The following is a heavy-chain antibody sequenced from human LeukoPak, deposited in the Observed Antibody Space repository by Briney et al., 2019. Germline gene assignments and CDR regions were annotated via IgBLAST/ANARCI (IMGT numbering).Heavy chain of an antibody. D-gene: IGHD5-24*01. V-gene: IGHV3-23*01. Sequence: GGSLRLSCAASGFTFSTYAMSWVRQAPGKGLEWVSIISGIGGITYYPDSVKGRFTISRDNSKNTLYLQMGSLRAEDMAVYYCARAVEMATPSFDYWGQGTLVTVSS. CDR1: GFTFSTYA. CDR2: ISGIGGIT. CDR3: ARAVEMATPSFDY. J-gene: IGHJ4*02.